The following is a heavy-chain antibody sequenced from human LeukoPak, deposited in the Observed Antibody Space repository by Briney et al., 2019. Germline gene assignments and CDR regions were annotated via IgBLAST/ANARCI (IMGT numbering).Heavy chain of an antibody. J-gene: IGHJ6*02. CDR1: GYIFANYV. CDR2: ISANNGNT. Sequence: GASVKVSCKASGYIFANYVINWVRQAPGQGLEWMGWISANNGNTNYAQSLLGRVTMTTDTSTSTAYMELTGLRSEDTAVYYCAREEKFRFLEKLPSNLDVWGQGTTVIVSS. CDR3: AREEKFRFLEKLPSNLDV. V-gene: IGHV1-18*01. D-gene: IGHD3-3*01.